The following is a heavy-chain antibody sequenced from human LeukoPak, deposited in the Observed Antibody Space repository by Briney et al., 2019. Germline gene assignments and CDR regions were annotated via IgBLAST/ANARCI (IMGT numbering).Heavy chain of an antibody. CDR1: GGSISTGSYY. V-gene: IGHV4-39*07. J-gene: IGHJ6*03. Sequence: PSETLSLTCTVSGGSISTGSYYWSWIRQPPGKGLEWIGTIYYSGSTYYNPSLKSRVTISVDTSKNQFSLKLSSVTAADTAVYYCARDRKIQTYGSGSLFDYYYMDVWGKGTTVTVSS. CDR3: ARDRKIQTYGSGSLFDYYYMDV. D-gene: IGHD3-10*01. CDR2: IYYSGST.